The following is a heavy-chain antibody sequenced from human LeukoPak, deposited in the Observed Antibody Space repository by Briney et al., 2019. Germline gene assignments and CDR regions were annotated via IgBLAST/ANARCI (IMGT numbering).Heavy chain of an antibody. CDR1: GGSFSGYY. D-gene: IGHD3-3*01. V-gene: IGHV4-34*01. CDR2: INHSGST. Sequence: SETLSLTCAVYGGSFSGYYWSWIRQPPGKGLGWIGEINHSGSTNYNPSLKSRVTISVDTSKNQFSLKLSSVTAADTAVYYCASAYYDFWSGYYGPADYWGQGTLVTVSS. CDR3: ASAYYDFWSGYYGPADY. J-gene: IGHJ4*02.